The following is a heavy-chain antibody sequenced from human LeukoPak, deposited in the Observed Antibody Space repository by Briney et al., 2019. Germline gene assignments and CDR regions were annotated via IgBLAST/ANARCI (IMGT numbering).Heavy chain of an antibody. CDR3: ARDPWYSSSWGSPHYYYYMDV. CDR1: GFTFSSYW. D-gene: IGHD6-13*01. CDR2: IKQDGSEK. V-gene: IGHV3-7*01. J-gene: IGHJ6*03. Sequence: GGSLRLSCAASGFTFSSYWMSWVRQAPGKGLEWVANIKQDGSEKYYVDSVKGRFTISRDNAKNSLYLQMNSLRAEDTAVYYCARDPWYSSSWGSPHYYYYMDVWGKGTTVTVSS.